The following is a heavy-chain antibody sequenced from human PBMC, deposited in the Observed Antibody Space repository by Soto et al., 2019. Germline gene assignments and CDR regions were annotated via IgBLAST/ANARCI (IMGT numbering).Heavy chain of an antibody. D-gene: IGHD3-3*01. CDR3: ARGQSMTIFGVVTPEAFYI. CDR2: INHFGST. Sequence: QVQLQQWGAGLLKPAETLSLTCAVYSESFSGYYWSWIRQPPGKGLEWIGEINHFGSTNYNPSLKGRVSISVDTYRKQVSLKLTSVTAADTAVYYCARGQSMTIFGVVTPEAFYIWGQGTMVTVSS. V-gene: IGHV4-34*01. J-gene: IGHJ3*02. CDR1: SESFSGYY.